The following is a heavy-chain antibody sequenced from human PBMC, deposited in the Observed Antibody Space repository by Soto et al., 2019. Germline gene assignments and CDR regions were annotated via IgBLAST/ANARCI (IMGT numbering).Heavy chain of an antibody. J-gene: IGHJ4*02. D-gene: IGHD3-22*01. CDR3: ERLDSSGYYVN. CDR1: GYSFTMYW. V-gene: IGHV5-51*01. CDR2: IHPSDSDT. Sequence: GESLKISCQGSGYSFTMYWIAWVRQMPGKGLEWMGIIHPSDSDTRYSPSFQGQVSVSADKSISTAYLQWSSLKASDTAMYYCERLDSSGYYVNWGQGTLVTVS.